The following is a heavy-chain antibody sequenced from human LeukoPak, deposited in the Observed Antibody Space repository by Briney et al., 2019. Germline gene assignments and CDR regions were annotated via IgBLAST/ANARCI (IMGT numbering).Heavy chain of an antibody. CDR1: GFTFSSYA. CDR3: AKPSNYYYYYMDV. CDR2: ISGSGGST. J-gene: IGHJ6*03. V-gene: IGHV3-23*01. Sequence: GGSLRLSCAASGFTFSSYAMSWVRQAPGKGLEWVSAISGSGGSTYYADSVKGRFTISRDNSKNTLYLQMNRLRAEDTAVYYCAKPSNYYYYYMDVWGKGTTVTVSS.